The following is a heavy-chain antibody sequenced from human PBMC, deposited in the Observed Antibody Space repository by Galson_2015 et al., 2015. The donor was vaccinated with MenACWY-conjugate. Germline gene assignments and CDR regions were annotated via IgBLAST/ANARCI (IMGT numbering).Heavy chain of an antibody. V-gene: IGHV3-30*04. Sequence: SLRLSCAASGFTLTDYSMHWFRQAPGKGLEWVALISYDGKNKYYADSVKGRFTISTDNAKNSLYLQMNSLRDEDTAVYYCARGVVGIRGVIITAAGSLPCGSRGQETQFALS. J-gene: IGHJ4*02. CDR1: GFTLTDYS. CDR2: ISYDGKNK. D-gene: IGHD3-10*01. CDR3: ARGVVGIRGVIITAAGSLPCGS.